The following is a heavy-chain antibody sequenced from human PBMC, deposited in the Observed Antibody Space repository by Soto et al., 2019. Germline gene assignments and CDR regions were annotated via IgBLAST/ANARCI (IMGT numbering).Heavy chain of an antibody. V-gene: IGHV4-59*08. D-gene: IGHD6-6*01. J-gene: IGHJ4*02. CDR2: IYYSGST. CDR3: ARRGSSVDY. Sequence: SETLSLTCTVSGGSISSYYWIWIRQPPGKGLEWIGYIYYSGSTNYNPSLKSRVTISVDTSKNQFSLKLSSVTAADTAVYYCARRGSSVDYWGQGTLVTVSS. CDR1: GGSISSYY.